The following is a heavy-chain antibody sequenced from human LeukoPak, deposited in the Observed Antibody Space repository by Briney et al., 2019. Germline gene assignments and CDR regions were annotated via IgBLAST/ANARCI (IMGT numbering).Heavy chain of an antibody. CDR3: ARDSGSYTY. V-gene: IGHV1-2*02. Sequence: ASVKVSCKASGYTFTGYYMHWVRQAPGQGLEWMGWINPNSGDTNYAQKLQGRVTMTTDTSTSTAYMELRSLRSDDTAVYYCARDSGSYTYWGQGTLVTVSS. J-gene: IGHJ4*02. CDR2: INPNSGDT. CDR1: GYTFTGYY. D-gene: IGHD1-26*01.